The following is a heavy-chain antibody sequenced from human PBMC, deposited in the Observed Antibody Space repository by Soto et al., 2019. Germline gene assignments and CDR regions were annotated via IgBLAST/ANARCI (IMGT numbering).Heavy chain of an antibody. V-gene: IGHV1-69*10. CDR1: GGTFSSYT. Sequence: ASVKVSCKASGGTFSSYTISWVRQAPGQGLEWMGRIIPILGVANYAQKFQDTVTITADKSTSTAYMELSSLRSEDTAVYYCARASWFGESNGYFDYWSRGTLVTVSS. CDR3: ARASWFGESNGYFDY. D-gene: IGHD3-10*01. J-gene: IGHJ4*02. CDR2: IIPILGVA.